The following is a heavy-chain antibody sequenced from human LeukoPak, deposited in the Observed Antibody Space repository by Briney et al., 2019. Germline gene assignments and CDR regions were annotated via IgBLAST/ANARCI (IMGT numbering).Heavy chain of an antibody. CDR1: GGSISSSSYY. CDR3: ARRVAYCGGDCYHFDY. V-gene: IGHV4-39*01. Sequence: KPSETLSLTCTVSGGSISSSSYYWGWIRQPPGKGLEWIGSIYYSGSTYHNPSLKSRVTISVDTSKNQFSLKLSSVTAADTAVYYCARRVAYCGGDCYHFDYWGQGALVTVSS. D-gene: IGHD2-21*02. CDR2: IYYSGST. J-gene: IGHJ4*02.